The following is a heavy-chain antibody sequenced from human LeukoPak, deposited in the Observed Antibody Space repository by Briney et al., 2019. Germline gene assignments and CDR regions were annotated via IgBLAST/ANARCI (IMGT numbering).Heavy chain of an antibody. Sequence: SETLSLTCTVSGGSISSGGYYWSWIRQHPGKGLEWIGYIYYSGSTYYNPSLKSRVTISVDSSKNQFFLTLSSVTAADTAVYYCARCITMVRGVIRPPDYWGQGTLVTVSS. CDR1: GGSISSGGYY. J-gene: IGHJ4*02. V-gene: IGHV4-31*03. CDR3: ARCITMVRGVIRPPDY. CDR2: IYYSGST. D-gene: IGHD3-10*01.